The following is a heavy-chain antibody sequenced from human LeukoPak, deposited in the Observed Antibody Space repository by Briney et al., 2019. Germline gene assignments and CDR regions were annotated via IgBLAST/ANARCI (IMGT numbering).Heavy chain of an antibody. CDR1: GFTFSSYG. J-gene: IGHJ4*02. CDR2: ISYDGSNK. Sequence: GGSLRLSCAASGFTFSSYGMHWVRRAPGKGLEWVAVISYDGSNKYYADSVKGRFTISRDNSKNTLYLQMNSLRAEDTAVYYCANSFDYWGQGTLVTVS. V-gene: IGHV3-30*18. CDR3: ANSFDY.